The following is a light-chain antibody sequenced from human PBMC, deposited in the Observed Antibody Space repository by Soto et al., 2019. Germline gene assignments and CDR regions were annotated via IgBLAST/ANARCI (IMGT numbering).Light chain of an antibody. CDR1: QGIRND. V-gene: IGKV1-6*01. J-gene: IGKJ4*01. CDR2: AAS. Sequence: AIQMTQSPSSLSASVGDRVTISCRASQGIRNDLAWYQQKPGKAPKLLIFAASNLQSGVPSRFSGSGSGTDFTLTTSRLQPEDFATYYCQQFSNYPLTFGGGTKVEIK. CDR3: QQFSNYPLT.